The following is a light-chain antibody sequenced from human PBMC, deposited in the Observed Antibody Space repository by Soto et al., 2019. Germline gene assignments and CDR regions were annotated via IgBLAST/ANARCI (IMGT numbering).Light chain of an antibody. CDR1: HSVSSSY. Sequence: EVVLTQSPGTLSLSPGERATLSCRASHSVSSSYLAWYQQKPGQAPRLLIYAASTRAAGIPDRFSGSGSGTDFTLTISRLEPEDSAVYHCQQYGTSSWTFGQGPRWIS. V-gene: IGKV3-20*01. J-gene: IGKJ1*01. CDR2: AAS. CDR3: QQYGTSSWT.